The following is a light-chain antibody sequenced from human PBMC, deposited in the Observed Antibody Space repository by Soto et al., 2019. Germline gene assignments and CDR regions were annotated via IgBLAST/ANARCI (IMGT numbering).Light chain of an antibody. CDR2: DTT. CDR3: LISSNGTYV. Sequence: QAVVTQEPSLTVSPGGTVTLTCGSSTGAVTNGHYPYWFQQKPGQAPRTLIYDTTNRHSWTPARFSGSLLGGKAALTLSGAQSEDEAEYYCLISSNGTYVSGNGTKVTVL. V-gene: IGLV7-46*01. J-gene: IGLJ1*01. CDR1: TGAVTNGHY.